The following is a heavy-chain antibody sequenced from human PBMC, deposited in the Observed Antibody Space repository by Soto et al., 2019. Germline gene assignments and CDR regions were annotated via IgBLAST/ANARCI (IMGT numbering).Heavy chain of an antibody. Sequence: QVQLVQSGAEVKKPGASVKVSCKASGDTFTDYYIHWVRQAPGQGLEWMGTVNPSGGHTTYAQHFPRRSAXPXAXSXRTLYMELTSRTSEDTAVDYCARGGHVVVVTAALDYWGQGTLVTVSS. CDR2: VNPSGGHT. V-gene: IGHV1-46*01. CDR1: GDTFTDYY. D-gene: IGHD2-21*02. J-gene: IGHJ4*02. CDR3: ARGGHVVVVTAALDY.